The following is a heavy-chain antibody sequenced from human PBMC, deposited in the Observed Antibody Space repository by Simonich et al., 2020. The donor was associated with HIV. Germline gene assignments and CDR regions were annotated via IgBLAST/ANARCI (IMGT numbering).Heavy chain of an antibody. V-gene: IGHV4-34*01. CDR1: GASFSGYY. J-gene: IGHJ4*02. CDR2: INHSGGT. CDR3: ARLTAAGGSNQLDY. D-gene: IGHD6-13*01. Sequence: QVQLQQWGAGLLKPSETLSLTCAVYGASFSGYYWSWIRQPPGKGLEWIGEINHSGGTNYNPSLKSRVTVSVDTSKSQFSLKLRSVTAADTAVYYCARLTAAGGSNQLDYWGQGTLVTVSS.